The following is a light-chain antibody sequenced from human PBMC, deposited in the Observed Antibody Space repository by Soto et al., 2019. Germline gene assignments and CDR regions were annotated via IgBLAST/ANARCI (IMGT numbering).Light chain of an antibody. V-gene: IGLV2-8*01. CDR3: SSYAGSSIPVA. J-gene: IGLJ2*01. CDR1: SSDVGGYNF. CDR2: DVT. Sequence: QSVLTQPPSASGSPGQSVTISCTGASSDVGGYNFVSWYQQHPGKAPKLMIYDVTKRPAGVPDRFSGSKSGNTASLTVSGLQVDEEADYYCSSYAGSSIPVAFGGGTKLTVL.